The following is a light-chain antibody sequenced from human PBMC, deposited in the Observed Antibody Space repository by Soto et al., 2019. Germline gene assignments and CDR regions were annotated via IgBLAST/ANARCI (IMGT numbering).Light chain of an antibody. CDR1: QSVGNK. Sequence: EIVMTQSPATLSVSPGERGTLSCRASQSVGNKLAWYQQKPGQALRLLIYGASTRATGIPARFSGSGSGTEFTLTISSLQSEDFAVYYCQQYNKWPWTFGQGTKVE. CDR3: QQYNKWPWT. CDR2: GAS. J-gene: IGKJ1*01. V-gene: IGKV3-15*01.